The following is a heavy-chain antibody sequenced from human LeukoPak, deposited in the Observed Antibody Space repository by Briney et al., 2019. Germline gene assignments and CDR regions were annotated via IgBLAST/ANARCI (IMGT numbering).Heavy chain of an antibody. CDR1: GFTFSSYA. J-gene: IGHJ6*02. V-gene: IGHV3-23*01. Sequence: PGGSLRLSCAASGFTFSSYAMSWVRQAPGKGLEWVSAISGSGGSTYYADSVMGRFTISRDNSKSTLYLQMNSLRAEDTAVYYCAKSLEDIVVVPAAIDYYYGMDVWGQGTTVTVSS. CDR3: AKSLEDIVVVPAAIDYYYGMDV. CDR2: ISGSGGST. D-gene: IGHD2-2*01.